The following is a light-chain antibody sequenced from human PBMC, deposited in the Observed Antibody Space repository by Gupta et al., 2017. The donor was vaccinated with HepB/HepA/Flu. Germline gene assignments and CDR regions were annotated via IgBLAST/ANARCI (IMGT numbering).Light chain of an antibody. Sequence: DIQMTQSPSSLSASVGDRVTITCRASQHILKFLNWYQQEAGRAPKLLISGATSLQSGVPSGFTGGGSGTHFTLTISGLQPEDFVTYYCQQSYSAPVTFGQGTRLEI. CDR2: GAT. J-gene: IGKJ5*01. V-gene: IGKV1-39*01. CDR3: QQSYSAPVT. CDR1: QHILKF.